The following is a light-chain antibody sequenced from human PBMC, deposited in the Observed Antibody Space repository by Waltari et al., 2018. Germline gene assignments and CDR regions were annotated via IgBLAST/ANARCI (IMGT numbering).Light chain of an antibody. J-gene: IGLJ1*01. CDR1: KIGRKN. CDR3: QVWDSGSNHYV. V-gene: IGLV3-21*02. CDR2: DDG. Sequence: SYELTPPPSVSVAPGQTARITCDRDKIGRKNVHWYPHKPGQAPVLVVYDDGDRPSGIPERFSGSNSGNTAALTISRVDAGDEAEYYCQVWDSGSNHYVFGTVTKVTVL.